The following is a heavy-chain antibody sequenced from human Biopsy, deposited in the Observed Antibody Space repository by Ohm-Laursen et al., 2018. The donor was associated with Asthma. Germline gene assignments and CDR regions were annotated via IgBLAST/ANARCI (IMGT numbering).Heavy chain of an antibody. CDR1: GFTFRNFG. V-gene: IGHV3-30*03. CDR3: VRWRSGYPDHYSDF. D-gene: IGHD2-21*01. Sequence: SLRLSCTAPGFTFRNFGMHWVRQAPGKGLEWVALISPDVREWYADSVKGRFTISRDNSKNTLDLQMNSLRGDDTAVYYCVRWRSGYPDHYSDFWGLGTLVTVSS. CDR2: ISPDVRE. J-gene: IGHJ4*02.